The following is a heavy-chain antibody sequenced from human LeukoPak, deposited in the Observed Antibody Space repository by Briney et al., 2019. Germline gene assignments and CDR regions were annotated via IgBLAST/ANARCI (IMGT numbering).Heavy chain of an antibody. CDR1: GYTFTSYD. J-gene: IGHJ4*02. D-gene: IGHD1-26*01. Sequence: ASVKVSCKAYGYTFTSYDINWVRQATGQGLEWMGWMNPNSGYTGSAQKFQGRVTMTRNTHTSTAYMELSSLRSEDTAVYYCVRVVGAIDFWGQGTLVTVSS. CDR2: MNPNSGYT. CDR3: VRVVGAIDF. V-gene: IGHV1-8*01.